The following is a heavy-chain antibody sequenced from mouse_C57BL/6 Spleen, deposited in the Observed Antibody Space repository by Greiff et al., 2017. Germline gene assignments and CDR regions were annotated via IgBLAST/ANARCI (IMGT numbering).Heavy chain of an antibody. CDR1: GYTFTEYT. Sequence: VKLQESGAELVKPGASVKLSCKASGYTFTEYTIHWVKQRSGQGLEWIGWFYPGSGSIKYNEKFKDKATLTADKSSSTVYMELSILTSEDSAVYFCARHEDYYGSNWYFDVWGTGTTVTVSS. V-gene: IGHV1-62-2*01. D-gene: IGHD1-1*01. J-gene: IGHJ1*03. CDR3: ARHEDYYGSNWYFDV. CDR2: FYPGSGSI.